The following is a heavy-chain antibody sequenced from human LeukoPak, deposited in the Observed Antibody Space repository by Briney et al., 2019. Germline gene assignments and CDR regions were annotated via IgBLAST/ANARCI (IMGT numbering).Heavy chain of an antibody. CDR3: ATSKYSGSY. V-gene: IGHV3-23*01. CDR2: ISGSGGRI. Sequence: GGSLRLSCAASRFTFSSYSMNWVRQAPGKGLEWVSAISGSGGRIYYGASVKGRFTISRDNSKNTLNLQMNSLRAEDTAVYYCATSKYSGSYWGQGTLVTVSS. D-gene: IGHD1-26*01. J-gene: IGHJ4*02. CDR1: RFTFSSYS.